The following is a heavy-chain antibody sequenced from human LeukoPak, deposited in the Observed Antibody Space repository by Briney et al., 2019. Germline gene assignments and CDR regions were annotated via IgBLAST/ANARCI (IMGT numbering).Heavy chain of an antibody. CDR1: GFIFSNYY. V-gene: IGHV3-74*01. D-gene: IGHD3-22*01. CDR3: TRLQPYSSPDY. J-gene: IGHJ4*02. Sequence: GGSLRLSCAASGFIFSNYYMHWVRQPPGKGQVWVSHISTDGTVTAYADSVKGRFTISRDNAKNTLYLQMNTLRAEDTAVYYCTRLQPYSSPDYWGQGTLVTVSS. CDR2: ISTDGTVT.